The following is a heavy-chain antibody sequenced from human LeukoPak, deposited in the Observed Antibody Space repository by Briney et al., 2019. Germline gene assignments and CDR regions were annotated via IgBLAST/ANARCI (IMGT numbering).Heavy chain of an antibody. CDR3: ARSSGDYYDSSGYYS. Sequence: GGSLRLSCAASGFTFSSYWMSWVRQAPGKGLEWVANIKQDGSEKYYVDSVKGRFTISRDNAKNSLYLQMNSLRAGDTAVYYCARSSGDYYDSSGYYSWGQGTLVTVSS. CDR1: GFTFSSYW. CDR2: IKQDGSEK. J-gene: IGHJ4*02. V-gene: IGHV3-7*01. D-gene: IGHD3-22*01.